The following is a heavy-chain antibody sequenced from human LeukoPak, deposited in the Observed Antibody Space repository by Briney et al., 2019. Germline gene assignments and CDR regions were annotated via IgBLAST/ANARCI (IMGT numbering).Heavy chain of an antibody. J-gene: IGHJ4*02. D-gene: IGHD3-22*01. V-gene: IGHV2-5*02. CDR1: GLSLRTRGEG. CDR2: IFWDDDK. Sequence: GPTLVNPAHTLTLTGTYSGLSLRTRGEGVGWIRQPPQKALDSLTPIFWDDDKRYSPALKSRLTITKNTYKNQVVVTMTNMDPVDTATYYCAHSSSGPFAGIGYFDYWGQGTLVTVSS. CDR3: AHSSSGPFAGIGYFDY.